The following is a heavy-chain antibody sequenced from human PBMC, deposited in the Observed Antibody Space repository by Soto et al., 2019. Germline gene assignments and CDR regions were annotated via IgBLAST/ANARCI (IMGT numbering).Heavy chain of an antibody. Sequence: SETLSLTCTVSGGSISGYYWSWIRQPPGKGLEWIAYIYYSGSTNYNPSLKSRVTISVDTSKNQFSLKLSSVTAAGTAVYYCARYGSGSSVWFDSWGQGTLVTVSS. J-gene: IGHJ5*01. CDR3: ARYGSGSSVWFDS. V-gene: IGHV4-59*01. CDR2: IYYSGST. CDR1: GGSISGYY. D-gene: IGHD3-10*01.